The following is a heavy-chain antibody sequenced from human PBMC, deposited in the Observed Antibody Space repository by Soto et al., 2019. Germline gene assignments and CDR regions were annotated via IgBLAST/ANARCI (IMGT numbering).Heavy chain of an antibody. J-gene: IGHJ3*02. V-gene: IGHV1-18*04. CDR3: AREGGGIAAAGAGNDAFDI. Sequence: QVQLVQSEAEVKKPGASVKVSCEASGYTFINHGISWVRQAPGQGLEWMGWVSGSNGNTKYAQKFQGRVTMTTETSTSTAHMELRNLRSDDTAVYFCAREGGGIAAAGAGNDAFDIWGQGTMVTVSS. D-gene: IGHD6-13*01. CDR1: GYTFINHG. CDR2: VSGSNGNT.